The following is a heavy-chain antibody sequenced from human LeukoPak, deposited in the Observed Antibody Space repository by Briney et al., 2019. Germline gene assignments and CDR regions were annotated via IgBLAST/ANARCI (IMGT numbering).Heavy chain of an antibody. CDR2: ISYSGST. Sequence: PSETLSLTCSVSGGSISSYYWSWIRQPPGKGLEWIGYISYSGSTKYNPSLKSRVTISVDTSKNQFSLKVSSVTAADTAVYYCARLWSPMLEIDYWGQGTLATVSS. V-gene: IGHV4-59*08. CDR3: ARLWSPMLEIDY. D-gene: IGHD1-1*01. CDR1: GGSISSYY. J-gene: IGHJ4*02.